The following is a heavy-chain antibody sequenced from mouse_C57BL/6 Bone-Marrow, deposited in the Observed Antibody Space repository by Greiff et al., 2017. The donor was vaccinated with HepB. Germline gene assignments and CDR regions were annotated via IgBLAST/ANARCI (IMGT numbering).Heavy chain of an antibody. Sequence: VQLKESGPELVKPGASVKIPCKASGYTFTDYNMDWVKQSHGKSLEWIGDINPNNGGTIYNQKFKGKATLTVDKSTSTAYMELRSLTSEDTAVYYCARSGPYYAMYCWGKGTSVTVSS. CDR2: INPNNGGT. J-gene: IGHJ4*01. CDR1: GYTFTDYN. V-gene: IGHV1-18*01. CDR3: ARSGPYYAMYC.